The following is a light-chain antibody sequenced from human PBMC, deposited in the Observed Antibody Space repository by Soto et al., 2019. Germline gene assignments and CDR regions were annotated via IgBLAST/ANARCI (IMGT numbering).Light chain of an antibody. V-gene: IGLV4-69*01. CDR3: QTWVTGIHI. CDR1: SGHSNYA. J-gene: IGLJ2*01. Sequence: QPVLTQSPSASASLGASVKLTCTLSSGHSNYAIAWHQQQPEKGPRFLMKLNSDGSHSKGDGIPDRFSGSSSGAERYLTIPTLQSEDEADYYCQTWVTGIHIFGGGTKLTV. CDR2: LNSDGSH.